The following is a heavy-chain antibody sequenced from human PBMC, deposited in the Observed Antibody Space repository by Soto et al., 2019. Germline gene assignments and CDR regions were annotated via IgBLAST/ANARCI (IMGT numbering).Heavy chain of an antibody. Sequence: PSETLSLTCAVSGGSISSGGYSWSWIRQPPGKGLEWIGCIYNSGSTHYNASLKSRVIISADTSKNQFSLRLSSVTAADTAVYYCVKRSLLMAPTWGQGIQVTVSS. CDR3: VKRSLLMAPT. J-gene: IGHJ4*02. CDR1: GGSISSGGYS. V-gene: IGHV4-30-2*03. CDR2: IYNSGST. D-gene: IGHD1-26*01.